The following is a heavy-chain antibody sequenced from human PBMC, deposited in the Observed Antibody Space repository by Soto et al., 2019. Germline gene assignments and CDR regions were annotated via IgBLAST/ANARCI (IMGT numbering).Heavy chain of an antibody. CDR2: ISHDGGDI. CDR3: ANTPWGRYYTSNFDS. J-gene: IGHJ4*02. CDR1: GFTFSSYG. V-gene: IGHV3-30*18. Sequence: QVQLVESGGGVVQTGRSLRVSCAASGFTFSSYGMHWVRQAPGKGLEWVAAISHDGGDIYYADSVKGRLTVSRDNTKSTLFLLINSLRAEDTAAYYCANTPWGRYYTSNFDSWGQGTLVTVSS. D-gene: IGHD3-10*01.